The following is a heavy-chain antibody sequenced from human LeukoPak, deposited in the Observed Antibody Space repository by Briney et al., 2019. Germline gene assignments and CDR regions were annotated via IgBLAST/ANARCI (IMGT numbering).Heavy chain of an antibody. V-gene: IGHV3-11*04. CDR3: AKDHVHRGVTFDAFDI. J-gene: IGHJ3*02. CDR1: GFTFSDYY. CDR2: ISSSGSTI. Sequence: GGSLRLSCAASGFTFSDYYMSWIRQAPGKGLEWVSYISSSGSTIYYADSVKGRFTISRDNAKNSLYLQMNSLRAEDTAVYYCAKDHVHRGVTFDAFDIWGQGAMVTVSS. D-gene: IGHD3-10*01.